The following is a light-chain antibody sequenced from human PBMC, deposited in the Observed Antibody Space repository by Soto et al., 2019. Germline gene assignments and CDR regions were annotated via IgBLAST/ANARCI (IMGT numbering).Light chain of an antibody. CDR1: QSISSW. CDR3: QQYNSYPWT. Sequence: DIQMTQSPSTLSASVGDRVTITCRASQSISSWLAWYQQKPGKAPKLLIYKASSLESGVPSRFIGSGSGTEFTLTISSLQTDDFATYYCQQYNSYPWTFGQGTKVEIK. CDR2: KAS. V-gene: IGKV1-5*03. J-gene: IGKJ1*01.